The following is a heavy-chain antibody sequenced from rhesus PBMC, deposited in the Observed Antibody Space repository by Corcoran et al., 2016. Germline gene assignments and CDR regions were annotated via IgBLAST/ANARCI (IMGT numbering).Heavy chain of an antibody. D-gene: IGHD6S26*01. CDR3: TMSFGSGWSPR. Sequence: QVQLQESGPGLVKPSETLSLTCAVSGDSISNNYWTWIRQSPGKGLEWIGRVSPSGIPDYNPSLRSRVTISRDASENHFSLNLSSVTAADTAVYYCTMSFGSGWSPRWGQGVLVTVSS. CDR2: VSPSGIP. J-gene: IGHJ4*01. V-gene: IGHV4-173*01. CDR1: GDSISNNY.